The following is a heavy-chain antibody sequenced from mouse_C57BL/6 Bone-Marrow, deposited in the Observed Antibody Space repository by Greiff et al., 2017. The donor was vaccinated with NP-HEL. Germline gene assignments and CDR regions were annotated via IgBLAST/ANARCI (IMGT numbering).Heavy chain of an antibody. CDR2: IYPRDGST. Sequence: QVHVKQSGPELVKPGASVKLSCKASGYTFTSYDINWVKQRPGQGLEWIGWIYPRDGSTKYNEKFKGKATLTVDTSSSTAYMELHSLTSEDSAVYFCARVYYGNAMDYWGQGTSVTVSS. V-gene: IGHV1-85*01. CDR3: ARVYYGNAMDY. J-gene: IGHJ4*01. D-gene: IGHD1-1*01. CDR1: GYTFTSYD.